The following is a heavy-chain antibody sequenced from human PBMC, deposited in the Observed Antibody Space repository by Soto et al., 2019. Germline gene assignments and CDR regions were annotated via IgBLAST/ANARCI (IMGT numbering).Heavy chain of an antibody. CDR3: ARDQKGYDYIWGSYRPSPLDY. J-gene: IGHJ4*02. V-gene: IGHV4-34*01. D-gene: IGHD3-16*02. CDR2: INHSGST. Sequence: SEIQSLTCAVYGGNFGGYDGSWIRQPPGKGLELIGEINHSGSTNYNPSLKSRVTISVDTSKNQFSLKLSSVTAADTAVYYCARDQKGYDYIWGSYRPSPLDYWGQGTLVTVSS. CDR1: GGNFGGYD.